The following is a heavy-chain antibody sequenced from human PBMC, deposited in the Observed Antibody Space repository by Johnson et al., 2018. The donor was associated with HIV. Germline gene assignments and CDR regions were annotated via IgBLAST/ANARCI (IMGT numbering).Heavy chain of an antibody. V-gene: IGHV3-33*08. CDR3: ATVWRNEGRHAFDI. CDR1: GFTFSSYA. Sequence: QVQLVESGGGVVQPGRSLRLSCAASGFTFSSYAMHWVRQAPEKGLEWVAVMWYDGSNKYYADSVKGRFTISRDNSKNTLYLQMNSLRAEDTAVYFCATVWRNEGRHAFDIWGQGTMVTVSS. J-gene: IGHJ3*02. CDR2: MWYDGSNK. D-gene: IGHD1-1*01.